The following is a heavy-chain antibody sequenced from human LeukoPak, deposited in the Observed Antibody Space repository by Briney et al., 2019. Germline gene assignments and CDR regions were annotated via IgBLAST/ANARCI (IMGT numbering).Heavy chain of an antibody. CDR3: AKRLTSGSTLGAFDI. D-gene: IGHD3-10*01. Sequence: GGSLRLSCAASGFIFSTYAMSWFRQAPGKGLEWVSGISGSGGNTYYADSVKGRLTISRDNFKNTLHLQMSSLRVEDTAVYYCAKRLTSGSTLGAFDIWGQGTMVTVSS. CDR1: GFIFSTYA. V-gene: IGHV3-23*01. J-gene: IGHJ3*02. CDR2: ISGSGGNT.